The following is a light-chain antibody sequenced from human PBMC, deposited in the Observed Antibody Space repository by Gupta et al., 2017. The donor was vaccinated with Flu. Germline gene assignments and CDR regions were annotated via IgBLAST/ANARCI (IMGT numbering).Light chain of an antibody. J-gene: IGKJ2*01. V-gene: IGKV1-5*03. Sequence: DIQMTQSPSTLSASVGDRVTITCRASQSISSWLAWYQQKPGKAPKLLIYKASSLESGVPSRFSGSGSGTEFTLTISSLQPDDFATYYCQQENRYSYTFSQGTKLEIK. CDR3: QQENRYSYT. CDR1: QSISSW. CDR2: KAS.